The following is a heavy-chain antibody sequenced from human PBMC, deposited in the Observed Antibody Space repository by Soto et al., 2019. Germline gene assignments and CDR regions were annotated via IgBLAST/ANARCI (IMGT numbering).Heavy chain of an antibody. V-gene: IGHV4-59*01. D-gene: IGHD2-2*01. Sequence: SETLSLTCTVSGGSISSYYWSWIRQPPGKGLEWIGYIYYSGSTNYNPSLKSRVTISVDTSKNQFSLKLSSVTAADTAVYYCARGYCSSTSCYGFVWFDPWGQGTLVTVSS. CDR1: GGSISSYY. CDR3: ARGYCSSTSCYGFVWFDP. J-gene: IGHJ5*02. CDR2: IYYSGST.